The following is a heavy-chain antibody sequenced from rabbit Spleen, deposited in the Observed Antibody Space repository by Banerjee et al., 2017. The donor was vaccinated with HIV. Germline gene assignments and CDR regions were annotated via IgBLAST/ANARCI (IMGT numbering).Heavy chain of an antibody. V-gene: IGHV1S45*01. D-gene: IGHD6-1*01. CDR1: GFSFSSGYD. J-gene: IGHJ4*01. CDR3: ATDIHGYGGFNL. Sequence: QQQLEESGGGLVKPEGSLTLTCKGSGFSFSSGYDMCWVRQAPEKGLELIASIYPGNGVTYYANWAKGRFTISKTSSTTVDLQMTGLTGADTATYFCATDIHGYGGFNLWGPGTLVTVS. CDR2: IYPGNGVT.